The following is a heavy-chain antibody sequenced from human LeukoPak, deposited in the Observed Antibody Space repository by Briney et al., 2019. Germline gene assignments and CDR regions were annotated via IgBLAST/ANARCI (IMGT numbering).Heavy chain of an antibody. D-gene: IGHD3-22*01. CDR3: ASSGYESDAFDI. Sequence: GASVKVSCKASGGTFSSYAISWVRQAPGQGLEWMGGIIPIFGTANYARKFQGRVTITTDESTSTAYMELSSLRSEDTAVYYCASSGYESDAFDIWGQGTMVTVSS. CDR1: GGTFSSYA. J-gene: IGHJ3*02. V-gene: IGHV1-69*05. CDR2: IIPIFGTA.